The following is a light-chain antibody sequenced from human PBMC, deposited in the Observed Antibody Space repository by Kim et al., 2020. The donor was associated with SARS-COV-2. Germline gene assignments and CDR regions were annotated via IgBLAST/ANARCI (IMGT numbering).Light chain of an antibody. CDR3: CSSTGTYTPYL. Sequence: SVTISCTESSSYVGSCNYVSWYQHHPGKAPKLMIRDVTERPSGVPDRFSGSKSGNTASLTISGLQAEDEGDYYCCSSTGTYTPYLFGTGTKVTVL. CDR2: DVT. CDR1: SSYVGSCNY. J-gene: IGLJ1*01. V-gene: IGLV2-11*01.